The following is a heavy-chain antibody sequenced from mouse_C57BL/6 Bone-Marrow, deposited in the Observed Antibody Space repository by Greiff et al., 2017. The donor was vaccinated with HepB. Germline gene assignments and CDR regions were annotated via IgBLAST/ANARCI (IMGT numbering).Heavy chain of an antibody. J-gene: IGHJ4*01. CDR1: GFTFSSYG. Sequence: DVHLVESGGDLVKPGGSLKLSCAASGFTFSSYGMSWVRQTPDKRLEWVATISSGGSYTYYPDSVKGRFTISRDNAKNTLYLQMSSLKSEDTAMYYCERHDPYAMDYWGQGTAVTVSS. CDR2: ISSGGSYT. V-gene: IGHV5-6*01. CDR3: ERHDPYAMDY.